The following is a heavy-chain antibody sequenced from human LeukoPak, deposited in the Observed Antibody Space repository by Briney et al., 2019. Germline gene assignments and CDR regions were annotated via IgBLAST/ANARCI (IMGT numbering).Heavy chain of an antibody. CDR3: ARQRRIPLRFDY. CDR2: IFHTGST. Sequence: SETLSLTCTVSGYSISSGYYWAWIRQPPGKGLEWIGSIFHTGSTYHDPSLKSRVTISVDTSKNQFSLKLSSVTAADTAVYYCARQRRIPLRFDYWGQGTLVTVSS. J-gene: IGHJ4*02. CDR1: GYSISSGYY. D-gene: IGHD2-21*01. V-gene: IGHV4-38-2*02.